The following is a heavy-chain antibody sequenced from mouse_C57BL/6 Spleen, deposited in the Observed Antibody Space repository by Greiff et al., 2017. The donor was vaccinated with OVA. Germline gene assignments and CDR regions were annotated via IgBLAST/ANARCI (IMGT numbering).Heavy chain of an antibody. V-gene: IGHV1-69*01. Sequence: VQLQQPGAELVMPGASVKLSCKASGYTFTSYWMHWVKQRPGQGLEWIGEIDPSDSYTNYNHKFKGKSTLTVDKSSSTAYMQLSSLTSEDAAVYYCARDCGSSYGAMDYWGQGTAVTGSS. CDR2: IDPSDSYT. CDR1: GYTFTSYW. D-gene: IGHD1-1*01. CDR3: ARDCGSSYGAMDY. J-gene: IGHJ4*01.